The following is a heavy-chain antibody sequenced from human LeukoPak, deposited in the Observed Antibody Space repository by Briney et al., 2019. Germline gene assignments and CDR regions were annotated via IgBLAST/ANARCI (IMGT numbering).Heavy chain of an antibody. J-gene: IGHJ5*02. CDR2: IYHSRTT. CDR3: ASGSSGYDP. V-gene: IGHV4-59*01. Sequence: SETLSLTCTVSGASISSYFWSWIRQPPGKGLDWIGYIYHSRTTGYNPSLTGRVTISVDTSKNQLSLTLSSVTAADTAVYFCASGSSGYDPWGQGTLVTVSS. CDR1: GASISSYF. D-gene: IGHD5-12*01.